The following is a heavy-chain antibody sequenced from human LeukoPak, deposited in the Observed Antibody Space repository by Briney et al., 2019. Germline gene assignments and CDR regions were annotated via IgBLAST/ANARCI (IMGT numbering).Heavy chain of an antibody. CDR3: ARVTMVANYYYYYMDA. CDR1: GYTFTSYD. CDR2: MNPNSGNT. J-gene: IGHJ6*03. V-gene: IGHV1-8*01. Sequence: ASVKVSCKASGYTFTSYDINWVRQATGQGLEWMGWMNPNSGNTGYAQKFQGRVTMTRNTSISTAYMELSSLRSEDTAVYYCARVTMVANYYYYYMDAWGKGTTVTVSS. D-gene: IGHD3-10*01.